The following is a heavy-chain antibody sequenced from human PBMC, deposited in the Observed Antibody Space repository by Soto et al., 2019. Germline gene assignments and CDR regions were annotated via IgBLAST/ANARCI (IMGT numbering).Heavy chain of an antibody. CDR3: ARRHYYGSD. V-gene: IGHV3-66*04. CDR1: GFTVSSNY. D-gene: IGHD3-10*01. J-gene: IGHJ4*02. Sequence: EVKLVEPGGGLVQPGWSLRLSCAVSGFTVSSNYMTWVRQAPGKGLECVSIIYSGGSTDYADSVKARFIISRDNSKNTLYLQMNSLRVEDTAVYYCARRHYYGSDWGQGTLVTVSS. CDR2: IYSGGST.